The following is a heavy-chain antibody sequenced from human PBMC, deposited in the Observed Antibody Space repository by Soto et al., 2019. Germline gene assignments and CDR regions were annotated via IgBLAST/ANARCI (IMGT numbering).Heavy chain of an antibody. J-gene: IGHJ6*02. CDR1: GFTFSSYA. CDR2: ISGSGGST. D-gene: IGHD3-3*01. V-gene: IGHV3-23*01. CDR3: ARSRTPTGDFWSGPTLAYYYYYGMDV. Sequence: GGSLRLSCAASGFTFSSYAMSWVRQAPGKGLEWVSAISGSGGSTYYADSVKGRFTISRDNSKNTLYLQMNSLRAEDTAVYYCARSRTPTGDFWSGPTLAYYYYYGMDVWGQGTTVTVSS.